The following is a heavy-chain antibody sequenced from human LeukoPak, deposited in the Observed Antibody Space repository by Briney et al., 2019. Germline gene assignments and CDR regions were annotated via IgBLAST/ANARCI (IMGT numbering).Heavy chain of an antibody. D-gene: IGHD6-19*01. CDR2: ISGSGGNT. Sequence: GGSLRLSCAASGFTFSSCAMSWVRQAPGKGLEWVSAISGSGGNTYYADSVKGRFTISRDNSKNTLYLQMNSLRAEDTAIYYCMNQRDSSGWSLHWGQGTLVTVSS. CDR3: MNQRDSSGWSLH. CDR1: GFTFSSCA. J-gene: IGHJ4*02. V-gene: IGHV3-23*01.